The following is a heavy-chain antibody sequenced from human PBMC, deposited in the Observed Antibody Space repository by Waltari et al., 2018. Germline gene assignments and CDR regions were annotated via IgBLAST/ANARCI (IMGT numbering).Heavy chain of an antibody. CDR1: GFTFTTYW. Sequence: EVQLVESGGGLVQPGGSLRLSCAASGFTFTTYWMTWVRQAPGQGLEWVANLNQDGSAKFYVESVKGRFTISRDNAKNSLFLQMNSLRAEDTAVYYCARGVSGDSGPADYWGQGTLVTVSS. CDR2: LNQDGSAK. J-gene: IGHJ4*02. CDR3: ARGVSGDSGPADY. V-gene: IGHV3-7*01. D-gene: IGHD4-17*01.